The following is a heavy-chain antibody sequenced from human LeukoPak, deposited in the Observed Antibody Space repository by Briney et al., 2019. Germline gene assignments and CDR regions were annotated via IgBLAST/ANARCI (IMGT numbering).Heavy chain of an antibody. D-gene: IGHD3-3*01. Sequence: ASVKVSCKASGGTFSSYAMSWVRQAPGKGLEWVSAISGSGGSTYYADSVKGRFTISRDNSKNTLYLQMNSLRAEDTAVYYCAKDYDFWSGQPSFDYWGQGTLVTVSP. J-gene: IGHJ4*02. CDR1: GGTFSSYA. CDR3: AKDYDFWSGQPSFDY. CDR2: ISGSGGST. V-gene: IGHV3-23*01.